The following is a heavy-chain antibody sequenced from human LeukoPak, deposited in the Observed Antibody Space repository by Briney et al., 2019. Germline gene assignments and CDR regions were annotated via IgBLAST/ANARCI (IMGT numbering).Heavy chain of an antibody. CDR1: GYSINSGYF. J-gene: IGHJ6*03. D-gene: IGHD3-16*01. CDR3: ARGMGRGLGERYYYSHYMDV. V-gene: IGHV4-38-2*02. Sequence: SETLSLTCTVSGYSINSGYFWGWIRQPPGKGLEWIGEINHSGSINYNSSLKSRVTISVDTSKNQFSLKLSSVTAADPAVYYCARGMGRGLGERYYYSHYMDVWGKGTTVTISS. CDR2: INHSGSI.